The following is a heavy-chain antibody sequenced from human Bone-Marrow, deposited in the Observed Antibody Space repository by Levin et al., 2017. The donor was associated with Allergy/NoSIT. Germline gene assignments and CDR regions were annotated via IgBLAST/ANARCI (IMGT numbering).Heavy chain of an antibody. J-gene: IGHJ6*02. D-gene: IGHD3-16*01. CDR2: IWHDGENK. Sequence: PGGSLRLSCEASGFTFSSYGMLWVRQAPGKGLEWVALIWHDGENKYYADSVKGRFTISRDNSKNTLYLEMNGLTVVDTAVYFCARDMKAYGMDVWGQGTAVTVSS. CDR1: GFTFSSYG. CDR3: ARDMKAYGMDV. V-gene: IGHV3-33*01.